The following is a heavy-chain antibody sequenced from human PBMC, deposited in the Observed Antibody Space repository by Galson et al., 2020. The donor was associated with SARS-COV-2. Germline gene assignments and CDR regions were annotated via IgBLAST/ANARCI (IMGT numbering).Heavy chain of an antibody. D-gene: IGHD6-6*01. V-gene: IGHV3-73*01. Sequence: GESLKISCAASGFTFSDSSMHWVRQASGKGLEWVGRIRSKANSYATAYAASLKGRFTISRDDSKNTAYLQMNSLKTEDTAVFYCTRVPPYSSSFCDALDIWGPGPLVTVSS. J-gene: IGHJ3*02. CDR3: TRVPPYSSSFCDALDI. CDR1: GFTFSDSS. CDR2: IRSKANSYAT.